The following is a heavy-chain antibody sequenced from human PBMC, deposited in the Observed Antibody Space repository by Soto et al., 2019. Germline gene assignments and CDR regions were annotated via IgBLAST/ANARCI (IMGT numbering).Heavy chain of an antibody. CDR2: IGNSGRNT. V-gene: IGHV3-23*01. Sequence: PGGSLRLFCAASGFTFSTDAMIWVRRALGQGLECASRIGNSGRNTFYADSVKGRFTTSRDNTKNTLFLEMNSLKAEDTAVYYCARSPLGDYWGQGTQVTVSS. CDR1: GFTFSTDA. D-gene: IGHD7-27*01. J-gene: IGHJ4*02. CDR3: ARSPLGDY.